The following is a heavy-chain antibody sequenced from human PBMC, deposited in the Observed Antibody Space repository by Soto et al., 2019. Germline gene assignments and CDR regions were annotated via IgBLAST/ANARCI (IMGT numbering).Heavy chain of an antibody. CDR2: IWYDGSNK. D-gene: IGHD2-15*01. V-gene: IGHV3-33*01. CDR3: ARGGPKSYCSGGSSEYYFDY. Sequence: GGSLRLSCAASGFTFSSYGMHWVRQAPGKGLEWVAVIWYDGSNKYYADSVKGRFTISRDNSKNTLYLQMNSLRAEDTAVYYCARGGPKSYCSGGSSEYYFDYWGQGTLVTVSS. CDR1: GFTFSSYG. J-gene: IGHJ4*02.